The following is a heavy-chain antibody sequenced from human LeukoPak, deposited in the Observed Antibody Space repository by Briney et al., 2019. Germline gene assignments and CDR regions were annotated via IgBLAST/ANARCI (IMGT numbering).Heavy chain of an antibody. V-gene: IGHV3-48*01. D-gene: IGHD2/OR15-2a*01. CDR2: ISSSGSTK. CDR3: ARGGLSIMGY. J-gene: IGHJ4*02. CDR1: GITFSSYS. Sequence: GGSLRPSCGASGITFSSYSMNWVRQAPEKGLEWVSYISSSGSTKYYADSVKGRFTISRDNARNSLYLQMNSLRAEDTAVYFCARGGLSIMGYWGQGTLVTVSS.